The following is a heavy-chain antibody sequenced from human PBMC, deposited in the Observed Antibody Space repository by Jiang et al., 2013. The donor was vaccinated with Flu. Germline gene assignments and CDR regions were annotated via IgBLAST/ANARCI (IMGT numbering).Heavy chain of an antibody. CDR2: IYTSGST. D-gene: IGHD3-22*01. Sequence: PGLVKPSETLSLTCTVSGGSISSYYWSWIRQPAGKGLEWIGRIYTSGSTNYNPSLKSRVTMSVDTSKNQFSLKLSSVTAADTAVYYCASYDSSGYDGGWVGYFDYWGQGTLVTVSS. J-gene: IGHJ4*02. CDR3: ASYDSSGYDGGWVGYFDY. V-gene: IGHV4-4*07. CDR1: GGSISSYY.